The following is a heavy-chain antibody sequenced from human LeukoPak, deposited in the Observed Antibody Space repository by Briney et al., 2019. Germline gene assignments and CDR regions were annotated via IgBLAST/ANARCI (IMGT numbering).Heavy chain of an antibody. CDR3: ARQGYGGNPQGAADY. V-gene: IGHV1-18*01. J-gene: IGHJ4*02. Sequence: ASVKVSCKASGYTFINYDFSWVRQAPGQGLEWMGWIRTYNGNTNYAQKLQGRVTMTTDTSTSTAYMELRSLRSDDTAVYYCARQGYGGNPQGAADYWGQGTLVTVSS. D-gene: IGHD4-23*01. CDR2: IRTYNGNT. CDR1: GYTFINYD.